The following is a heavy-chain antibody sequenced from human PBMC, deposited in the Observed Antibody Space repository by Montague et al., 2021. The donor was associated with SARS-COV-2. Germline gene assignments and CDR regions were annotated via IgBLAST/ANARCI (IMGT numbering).Heavy chain of an antibody. Sequence: SLRLSCAASGFTFSSYAMHWVRQAPGKELEWVAVISYDGSNKYYADSVKGRFTISRDNSKNTLYLQMNSLRAEDTAVHYCAAPMVKDYWGQGTLVTVSS. CDR1: GFTFSSYA. V-gene: IGHV3-30-3*01. D-gene: IGHD5-18*01. CDR3: AAPMVKDY. CDR2: ISYDGSNK. J-gene: IGHJ4*02.